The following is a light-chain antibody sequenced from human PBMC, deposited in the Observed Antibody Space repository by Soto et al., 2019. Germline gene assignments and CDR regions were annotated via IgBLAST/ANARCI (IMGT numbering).Light chain of an antibody. CDR3: CSYAGGFTWV. CDR1: SSDIGGSNY. Sequence: QSALTQPRSVSGSPGQSVTISCTGTSSDIGGSNYVSWYQHHPGKAPKLMIYDVSKRPSGVPDRFSGSKSGNTASLTISGLQAEDEAAYYCCSYAGGFTWVFGGGTKLTVL. V-gene: IGLV2-11*01. J-gene: IGLJ3*02. CDR2: DVS.